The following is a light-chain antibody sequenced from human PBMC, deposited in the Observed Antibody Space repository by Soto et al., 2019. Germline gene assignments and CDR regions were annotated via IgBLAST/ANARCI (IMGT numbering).Light chain of an antibody. CDR1: QSISSYY. V-gene: IGKV3-20*01. Sequence: EIVLTQSPGTLSLSPGERATLSCRASQSISSYYLAWYQQKPGQAPRLLLYGASNRAIGIPDRFSGSGSGIDFTLTISRLEPEDFAVYYCQQYGTSPQTFGQGTTVEIK. CDR2: GAS. J-gene: IGKJ1*01. CDR3: QQYGTSPQT.